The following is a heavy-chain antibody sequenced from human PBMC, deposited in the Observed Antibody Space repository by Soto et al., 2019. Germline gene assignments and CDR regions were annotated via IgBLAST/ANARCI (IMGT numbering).Heavy chain of an antibody. CDR2: IFYSGST. CDR1: GGSISNYY. Sequence: PSETLSLTCTGSGGSISNYYWSWVRQPPGKGLEWIGYIFYSGSTNYNPSLKSRVTISVDTSKNQFSLKLSSVTAADTAVYFCAGHYYDSSGYYVSPYYFDYWGQGTPVTVSS. J-gene: IGHJ4*02. CDR3: AGHYYDSSGYYVSPYYFDY. V-gene: IGHV4-59*08. D-gene: IGHD3-22*01.